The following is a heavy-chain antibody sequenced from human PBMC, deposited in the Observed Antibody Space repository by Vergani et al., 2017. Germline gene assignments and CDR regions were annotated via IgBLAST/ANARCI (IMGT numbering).Heavy chain of an antibody. V-gene: IGHV3-30*03. CDR2: ISYDGTQK. D-gene: IGHD1-1*01. Sequence: VHLVESGGGVVQTGRSLRLSCVVSGFTSCYYGMHWVRQAPGKGLEWVAVISYDGTQKYYADSVKGRFTISRDNSKSTLYLQMNSLRTEDTAVYYCATKSCGTPGCQIGYFREWGQGTLVTVSS. CDR1: GFTSCYYG. CDR3: ATKSCGTPGCQIGYFRE. J-gene: IGHJ1*01.